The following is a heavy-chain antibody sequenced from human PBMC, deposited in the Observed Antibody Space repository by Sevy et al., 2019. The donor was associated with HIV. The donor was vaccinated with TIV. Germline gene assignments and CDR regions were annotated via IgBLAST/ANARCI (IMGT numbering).Heavy chain of an antibody. V-gene: IGHV3-74*01. J-gene: IGHJ5*02. CDR1: GFTFSSYW. D-gene: IGHD6-13*01. CDR2: INSDGSST. Sequence: GGSLRLSCAASGFTFSSYWMHWVRQAPGKGLVWVSHINSDGSSTSYADSVKGRFTISRDNAKNTLYLQMNSLRAEDTAVYYCARDYSSSWYVNWFDPWGQRTLVTVSS. CDR3: ARDYSSSWYVNWFDP.